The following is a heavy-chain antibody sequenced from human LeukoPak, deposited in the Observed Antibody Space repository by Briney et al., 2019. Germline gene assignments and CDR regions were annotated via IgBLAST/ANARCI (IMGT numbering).Heavy chain of an antibody. D-gene: IGHD3-10*01. Sequence: GGSLRLSCAASGFTFSNYGMKWVRQAPGKGLEWISFISGSSSTIYDADSVKGRFTVSRDNAKNAPYLQMNSLRAEDTAVYYCARKYYGSGSYYMDVWGKGTTVTVSS. J-gene: IGHJ6*03. CDR2: ISGSSSTI. V-gene: IGHV3-48*04. CDR3: ARKYYGSGSYYMDV. CDR1: GFTFSNYG.